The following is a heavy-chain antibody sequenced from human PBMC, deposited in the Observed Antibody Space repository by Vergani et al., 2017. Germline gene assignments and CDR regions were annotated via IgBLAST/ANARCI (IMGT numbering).Heavy chain of an antibody. Sequence: QVQLVQSGAEVKKPGASVKVSCKASGYTFTSYDINWVRQATGQGLEWMGWMNPNSGNTGYAQKFQGRVTMTRNTSISTDYMELSSLRSEDTAVYYCARDRVLTGYSSGWYLLGLGARPRGWFDPWGQGTLVTVSS. CDR1: GYTFTSYD. CDR3: ARDRVLTGYSSGWYLLGLGARPRGWFDP. J-gene: IGHJ5*02. V-gene: IGHV1-8*01. D-gene: IGHD6-19*01. CDR2: MNPNSGNT.